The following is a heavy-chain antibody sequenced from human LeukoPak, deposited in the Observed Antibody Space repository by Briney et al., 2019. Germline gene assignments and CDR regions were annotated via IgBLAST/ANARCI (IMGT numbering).Heavy chain of an antibody. J-gene: IGHJ4*02. Sequence: SVKVSCKASGGTFSSYATSWVRQAPGQGLEWMGGIIPIFGTANYAQKFQGRVTITADESTSTAYMELSSLRSEDTAVYYCARGEEYCSGGSCRLFDYWGQGTLVTVSS. CDR2: IIPIFGTA. CDR1: GGTFSSYA. V-gene: IGHV1-69*01. D-gene: IGHD2-15*01. CDR3: ARGEEYCSGGSCRLFDY.